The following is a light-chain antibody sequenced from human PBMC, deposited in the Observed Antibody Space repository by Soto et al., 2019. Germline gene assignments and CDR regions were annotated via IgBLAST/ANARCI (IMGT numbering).Light chain of an antibody. J-gene: IGLJ2*01. CDR3: SSYAGSNIVV. CDR2: EVS. Sequence: QSALTQPPSASGSPGQSVTISCTGTSSDVGGYNYVSWYQQHPGEAPKLMIYEVSKRPSGVPDRFSGSKSGNTASPTVSGLQAEDEADYYCSSYAGSNIVVFGGGTKLTVL. CDR1: SSDVGGYNY. V-gene: IGLV2-8*01.